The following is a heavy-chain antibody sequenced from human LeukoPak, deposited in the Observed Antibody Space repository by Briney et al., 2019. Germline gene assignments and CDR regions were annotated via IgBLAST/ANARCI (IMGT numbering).Heavy chain of an antibody. Sequence: GESLKISCKGSGYSFTSYWIGWVRQMPGKGLEWMGIIYPGDYDTRYSPSFQGQVTISADKSISTAYLQWSSLKASDTAMYYCAGRIVDTAMVISGPYYYYYMDVWGKGTTVTVSS. CDR1: GYSFTSYW. CDR2: IYPGDYDT. J-gene: IGHJ6*03. CDR3: AGRIVDTAMVISGPYYYYYMDV. D-gene: IGHD5-18*01. V-gene: IGHV5-51*01.